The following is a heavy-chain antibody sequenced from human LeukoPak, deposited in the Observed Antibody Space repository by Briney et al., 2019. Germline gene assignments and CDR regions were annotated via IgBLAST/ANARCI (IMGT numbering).Heavy chain of an antibody. CDR3: ARLLDWRFDY. D-gene: IGHD3-9*01. Sequence: PGGSLRLSCAASGFTFSSYSMNWVRQAPGKGLDWVSSISSSSSYIYYADSVKGRFTISRDNAKNSLYLQMNSLRAEDTAVYYCARLLDWRFDYWGQGTLVTVSS. CDR1: GFTFSSYS. CDR2: ISSSSSYI. J-gene: IGHJ4*02. V-gene: IGHV3-21*01.